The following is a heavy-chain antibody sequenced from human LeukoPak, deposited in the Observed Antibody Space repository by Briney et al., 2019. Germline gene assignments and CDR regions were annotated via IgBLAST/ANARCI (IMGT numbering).Heavy chain of an antibody. J-gene: IGHJ2*01. CDR2: ISSSSSYI. Sequence: GGSLRLSCAASGFAFSSYSMNWVRQAPGKGLEWVSPISSSSSYIYYADSVKGRFTISRDNAKNSLYLQMNSLRAEDTAVYYCARSADSSGPYWYFDLWGRGTLVTVSS. CDR3: ARSADSSGPYWYFDL. D-gene: IGHD3-22*01. CDR1: GFAFSSYS. V-gene: IGHV3-21*01.